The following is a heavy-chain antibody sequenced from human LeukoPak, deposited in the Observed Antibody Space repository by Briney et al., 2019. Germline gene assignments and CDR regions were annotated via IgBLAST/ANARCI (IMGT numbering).Heavy chain of an antibody. CDR2: IYHSGST. Sequence: SETLSLTCAVSGGSISSGGYSWSWIRQPPGKGLEWIGYIYHSGSTYYNPSLKSRVTISVDRSKNQFSLKLNSVTAADTAVYFWARGGGGSPGNTLDYGGKGTLVTVP. D-gene: IGHD1-26*01. J-gene: IGHJ4*02. V-gene: IGHV4-30-2*01. CDR1: GGSISSGGYS. CDR3: ARGGGGSPGNTLDY.